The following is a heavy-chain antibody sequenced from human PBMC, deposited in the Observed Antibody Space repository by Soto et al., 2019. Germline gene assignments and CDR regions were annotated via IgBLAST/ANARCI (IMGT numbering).Heavy chain of an antibody. D-gene: IGHD4-17*01. V-gene: IGHV3-74*03. J-gene: IGHJ3*02. CDR3: LRLRSTRWGGGDAFEI. CDR1: GFTFDSYW. CDR2: IDSDGNRI. Sequence: EVQLVQSGGGLVQPGGSLRLSCAASGFTFDSYWMHWVRQVPGKGPVWVSRIDSDGNRITYADSVKGRFTISRDNAKNTLYLQMNSLRAEDTAVYYCLRLRSTRWGGGDAFEIWGLGTMVTGSS.